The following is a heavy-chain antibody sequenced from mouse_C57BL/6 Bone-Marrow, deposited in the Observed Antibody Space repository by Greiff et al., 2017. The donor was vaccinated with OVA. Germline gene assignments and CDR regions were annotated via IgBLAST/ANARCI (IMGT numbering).Heavy chain of an antibody. CDR1: GYTFTNYW. V-gene: IGHV1-63*01. D-gene: IGHD2-1*01. J-gene: IGHJ4*01. CDR2: IYPGGGYT. CDR3: ARGRLLWGVYARDY. Sequence: QVQLQQSGAELVRPGTSVKMSCKASGYTFTNYWIGWAKQRPGHGLEWIGDIYPGGGYTNYTEKFKGKATLTVYKSSSTAYMHFSSLTSEGSAICYCARGRLLWGVYARDYWGQGTSVTVSS.